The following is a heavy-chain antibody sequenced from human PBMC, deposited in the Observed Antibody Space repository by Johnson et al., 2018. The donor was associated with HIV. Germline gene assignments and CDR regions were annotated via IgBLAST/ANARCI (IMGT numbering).Heavy chain of an antibody. J-gene: IGHJ3*02. Sequence: QVQLVESGGGVVQPGGSLRLSCAASGFTFRSYAMHWVRQAPGKGLEWVGVISYDGSNKYYADSVKGRFTISRDNSKNTMSLQMNSPRVEDTAVYYCAREGTYYYDNSGYNDAFDIWGQGTMVTVSS. CDR1: GFTFRSYA. CDR3: AREGTYYYDNSGYNDAFDI. CDR2: ISYDGSNK. V-gene: IGHV3-30*03. D-gene: IGHD3-22*01.